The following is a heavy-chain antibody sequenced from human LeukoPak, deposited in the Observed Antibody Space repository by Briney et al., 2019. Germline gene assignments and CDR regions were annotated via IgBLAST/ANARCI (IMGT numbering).Heavy chain of an antibody. J-gene: IGHJ4*02. CDR3: AKVAKYYYGSETYYFFEH. CDR2: ISSSSSTI. D-gene: IGHD3-10*01. CDR1: GFTFSSYE. V-gene: IGHV3-48*01. Sequence: GGSLRLSCAASGFTFSSYEMNWVRQAPGKGPEWVSYISSSSSTIYYADSVKGRFTISRDNAKNSLYLQMNSLRVEDTAVYYCAKVAKYYYGSETYYFFEHWGQGTPVTASS.